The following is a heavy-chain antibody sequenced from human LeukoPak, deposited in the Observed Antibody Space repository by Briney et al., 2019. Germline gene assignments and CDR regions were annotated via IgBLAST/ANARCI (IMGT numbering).Heavy chain of an antibody. J-gene: IGHJ4*02. CDR3: ARFDGYSFGYFDY. CDR2: IYYSGST. Sequence: PSETLSLTCTVSGGSISSSSYYWGWIRQPPGKGLEWIGSIYYSGSTYYNPSLKSRVTISVDTSKNQFSLKLSSVTAADTAVYYCARFDGYSFGYFDYWGQGTLVTVSS. D-gene: IGHD5-18*01. CDR1: GGSISSSSYY. V-gene: IGHV4-39*01.